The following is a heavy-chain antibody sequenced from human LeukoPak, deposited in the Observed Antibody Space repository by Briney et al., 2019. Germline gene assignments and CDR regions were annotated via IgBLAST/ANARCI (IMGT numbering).Heavy chain of an antibody. D-gene: IGHD3-22*01. J-gene: IGHJ3*02. V-gene: IGHV4-31*03. CDR3: ATNNDYYDTTGYYTRISDTSDI. CDR1: GGSISSGNYY. CDR2: IYSSGNT. Sequence: TLSLTCTVSGGSISSGNYYWNWIRQHPGKGLVWIVYIYSSGNTYYNPSLKGRVTKSLDTSNNQFSLKLNSVTAADTAVYYCATNNDYYDTTGYYTRISDTSDIWGQGTMVTVSS.